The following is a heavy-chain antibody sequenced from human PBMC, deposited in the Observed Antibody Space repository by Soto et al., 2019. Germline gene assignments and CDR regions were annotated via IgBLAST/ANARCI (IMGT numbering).Heavy chain of an antibody. CDR2: IYPGDSDT. V-gene: IGHV5-51*01. CDR1: GYSFTSYW. D-gene: IGHD4-17*01. J-gene: IGHJ6*02. Sequence: EVQLVQSGAEVKKPGESLKISCKGSGYSFTSYWIGWVRQMPGKGLEWMGIIYPGDSDTRYSPSFQGQVTISADKSISTAYLQWSSLKASDTAMYYCARRRTVYGDNKLYGMDVWGQGTTVTVSS. CDR3: ARRRTVYGDNKLYGMDV.